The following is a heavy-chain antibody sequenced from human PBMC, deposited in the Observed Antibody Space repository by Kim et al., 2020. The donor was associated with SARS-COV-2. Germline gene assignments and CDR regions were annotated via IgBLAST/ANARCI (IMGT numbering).Heavy chain of an antibody. CDR1: GGSFSGYY. V-gene: IGHV4-34*01. D-gene: IGHD3-22*01. CDR3: ARIVVHYGMDV. Sequence: SETLSLTCAVYGGSFSGYYWSWIRQPPGKGLEWIGEINHSGSTNYNPSLKSRVTISVDTSKNQFSLKLSSVTAADTAVYYCARIVVHYGMDVWGQGTTVTVSS. J-gene: IGHJ6*02. CDR2: INHSGST.